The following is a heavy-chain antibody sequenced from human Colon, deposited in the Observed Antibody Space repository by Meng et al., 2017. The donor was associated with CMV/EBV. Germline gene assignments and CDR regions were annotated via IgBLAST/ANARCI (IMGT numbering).Heavy chain of an antibody. J-gene: IGHJ4*02. V-gene: IGHV1-18*01. CDR1: GYTFTNFG. CDR2: ISPYNGDT. CDR3: ARELARGGY. Sequence: QFQLVQCGAEVKKPGASVKVSCKTSGYTFTNFGISWVRQAPGQGLEWMAYISPYNGDTNYAQRFQGRVALTTDTSTSTVYMELGSLTSDDTAMYYCARELARGGYWGQGTLVTVSS.